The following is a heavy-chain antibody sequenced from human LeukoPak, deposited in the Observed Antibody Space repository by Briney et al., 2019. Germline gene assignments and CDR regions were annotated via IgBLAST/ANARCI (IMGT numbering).Heavy chain of an antibody. CDR2: ISGSGGST. CDR1: GFTFVTYA. V-gene: IGHV3-23*01. Sequence: GGSLRLSCVASGFTFVTYAMNWVRQPPGKGLEWVSGISGSGGSTDYADSVRGRFTISRDNSRNTVYLQMNSLRAEDTALYYCAKECCGSGSYPFDYWGQGTLVTVPS. J-gene: IGHJ4*02. CDR3: AKECCGSGSYPFDY. D-gene: IGHD3-10*01.